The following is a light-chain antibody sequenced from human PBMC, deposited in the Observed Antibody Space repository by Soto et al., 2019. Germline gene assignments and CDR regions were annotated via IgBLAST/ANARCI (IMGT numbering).Light chain of an antibody. J-gene: IGKJ1*01. CDR1: QSVRSTY. CDR2: GAS. V-gene: IGKV3-20*01. Sequence: EIVLTQSPGALSLSPGERATLSCRASQSVRSTYLAWYPQKSGQAPTLLIYGASSRSTGIPDRFSGSGSGTDFTLSISRLEPEDFAVYFCQRYGASSTFGHGTTVAI. CDR3: QRYGASST.